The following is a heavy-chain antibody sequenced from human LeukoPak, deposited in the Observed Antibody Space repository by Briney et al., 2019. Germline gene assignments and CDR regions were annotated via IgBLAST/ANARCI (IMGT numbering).Heavy chain of an antibody. CDR2: IYTSGST. J-gene: IGHJ4*02. CDR3: ARDLSVGSGSYFDY. D-gene: IGHD3-10*01. CDR1: GGSISSGSYY. Sequence: SETLSLTCTVSGGSISSGSYYWSWIRQPAGKGLEWIGRIYTSGSTNYNPSLKSRVTISVDTSKNQFSLKLSSVTVADTAVYYCARDLSVGSGSYFDYWGQGTLVTVSS. V-gene: IGHV4-61*02.